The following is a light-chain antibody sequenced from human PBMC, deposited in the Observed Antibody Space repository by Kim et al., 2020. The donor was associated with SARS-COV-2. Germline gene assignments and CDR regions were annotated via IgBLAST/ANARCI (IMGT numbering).Light chain of an antibody. CDR1: RGITYY. CDR2: GAS. J-gene: IGKJ4*01. V-gene: IGKV1-27*01. Sequence: ASIGDRVTITCRASRGITYYLAWYQQKPGKVPELLIYGASTLHSGVPSRFSGSGSGTDFTLTINSLQPEDVGTYYCQKYDTDPFTFGGGTKVDIK. CDR3: QKYDTDPFT.